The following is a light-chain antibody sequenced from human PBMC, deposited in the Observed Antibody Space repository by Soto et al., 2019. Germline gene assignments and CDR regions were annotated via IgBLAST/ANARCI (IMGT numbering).Light chain of an antibody. J-gene: IGKJ2*01. Sequence: EIVLTQSPGTLSLSPGERATLSCRASQSVSNNYLAWYQQKPGQAPRLLIYGASSRATGIPDRFSGSGSGTDFTLTISRPEPEDFAVYYCQQYGSSPYTFGQGTKLEIK. CDR1: QSVSNNY. CDR2: GAS. CDR3: QQYGSSPYT. V-gene: IGKV3-20*01.